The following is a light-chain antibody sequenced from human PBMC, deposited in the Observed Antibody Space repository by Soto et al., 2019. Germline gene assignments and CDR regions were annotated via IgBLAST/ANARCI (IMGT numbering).Light chain of an antibody. CDR3: QQLNSFPIP. V-gene: IGKV1-9*01. J-gene: IGKJ3*01. CDR1: QGIANF. CDR2: GAS. Sequence: IQLTQSPSSLSASVGDRVTISCRASQGIANFLAWYQQKPGKAPKLLIYGASTLQSGVPSRFSGSGSGTDFPLTIGSLQPEDFTTYYCQQLNSFPIPFGPGTKVDIK.